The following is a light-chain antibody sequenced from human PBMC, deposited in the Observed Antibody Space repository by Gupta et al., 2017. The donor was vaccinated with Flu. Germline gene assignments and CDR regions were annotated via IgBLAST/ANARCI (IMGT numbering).Light chain of an antibody. CDR2: WAS. CDR3: QQDDSTPIT. V-gene: IGKV4-1*01. Sequence: DIVMTQSPDSLAVSLGERATINCKSSQSVLYSSNNKNCLAWYQQKPGQPPTLLIHWASTRESGVPDRFSGSGSGTDFTLTISSLQAEDVAVYYCQQDDSTPITFGQGTXLEIK. J-gene: IGKJ5*01. CDR1: QSVLYSSNNKNC.